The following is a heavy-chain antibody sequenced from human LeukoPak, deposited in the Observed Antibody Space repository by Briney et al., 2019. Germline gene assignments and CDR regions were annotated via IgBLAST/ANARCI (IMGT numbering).Heavy chain of an antibody. V-gene: IGHV3-9*01. CDR3: ARVSGYSTGWSSFDY. J-gene: IGHJ4*02. Sequence: GGSLRLSCAASGFTFHDYAMHWVRQAPGKGLEWVSGISWYSGTVGYADSVKGRFTISRDNAKNSLYLHMNGLRSEDTALYYCARVSGYSTGWSSFDYWGQGALVIVSS. CDR2: ISWYSGTV. CDR1: GFTFHDYA. D-gene: IGHD6-19*01.